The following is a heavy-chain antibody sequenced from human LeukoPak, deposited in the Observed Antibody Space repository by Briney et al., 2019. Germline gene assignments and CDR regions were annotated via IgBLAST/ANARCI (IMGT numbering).Heavy chain of an antibody. CDR1: GFTFSSYW. V-gene: IGHV3-74*01. CDR3: ARGRPHGNDY. D-gene: IGHD4-23*01. CDR2: INSDGSST. Sequence: PGGSLRLSCAASGFTFSSYWMHWVRQAPGKGLVWVSRINSDGSSTSYVDSVKGRFSISRDNAKNTLYLQMNSLRVEDTAVYYCARGRPHGNDYWGQGTLVTVSS. J-gene: IGHJ4*02.